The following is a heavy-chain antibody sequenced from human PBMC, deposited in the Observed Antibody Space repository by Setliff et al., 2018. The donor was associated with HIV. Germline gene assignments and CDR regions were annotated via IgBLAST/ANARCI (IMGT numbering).Heavy chain of an antibody. CDR2: ISHSSSYI. J-gene: IGHJ5*02. Sequence: GGSLRLSCTASGFILSDYYMAWIRQAPGKGPEWVSYISHSSSYIEYADSVKGRFTISRDNAKNSLYLQMSGLRAEDTAVYYCAREGRASGWFGNLLYNWFDPWGQGTLVTVSS. D-gene: IGHD3-10*01. CDR1: GFILSDYY. V-gene: IGHV3-11*05. CDR3: AREGRASGWFGNLLYNWFDP.